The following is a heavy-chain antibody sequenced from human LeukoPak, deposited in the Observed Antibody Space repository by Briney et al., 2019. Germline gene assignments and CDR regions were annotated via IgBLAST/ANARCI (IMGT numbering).Heavy chain of an antibody. Sequence: ASVKVSCKASGYTFTSYGISWVRQAPGQGLEWMGWISAYNGNTNYAQKLQGRVTMTTDTSTSTAYMELRSLRSDDTAVYYCARVKGPQTKYYFDYWGQGTLVTVSS. J-gene: IGHJ4*02. CDR3: ARVKGPQTKYYFDY. CDR2: ISAYNGNT. CDR1: GYTFTSYG. V-gene: IGHV1-18*01.